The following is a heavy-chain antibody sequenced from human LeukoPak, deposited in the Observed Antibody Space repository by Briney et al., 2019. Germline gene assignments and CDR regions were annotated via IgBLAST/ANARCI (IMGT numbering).Heavy chain of an antibody. D-gene: IGHD4-17*01. V-gene: IGHV4-4*07. CDR2: IYISGST. CDR3: AREPRTVTYRIFDY. J-gene: IGHJ4*02. Sequence: SETLSLTCTVSGGSISSYYWSWSRQPAGKGLEWIGRIYISGSTNYNPSLKSRVTMSVDTSKSQFSLKLTSVTAADTAVYYCAREPRTVTYRIFDYWGQGTLVTVSS. CDR1: GGSISSYY.